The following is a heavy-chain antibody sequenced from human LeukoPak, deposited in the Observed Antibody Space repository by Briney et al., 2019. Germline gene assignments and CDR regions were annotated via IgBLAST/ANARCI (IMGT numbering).Heavy chain of an antibody. Sequence: GGSLRLSCAVSGFTFSSYDRSWVRQAPGEGLEWVSYISSSSDTIYYPDSVKGRFTNSRDNAKNSLYLQMSSLRAEDTAVYYCASGRGVGPNIWGQGTLVTVSS. CDR3: ASGRGVGPNI. D-gene: IGHD3-10*01. CDR1: GFTFSSYD. V-gene: IGHV3-48*04. CDR2: ISSSSDTI. J-gene: IGHJ4*02.